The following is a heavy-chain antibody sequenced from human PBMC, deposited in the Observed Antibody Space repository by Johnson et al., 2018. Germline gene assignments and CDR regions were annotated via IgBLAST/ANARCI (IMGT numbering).Heavy chain of an antibody. Sequence: VQLLEAGGGVVQPGRSLRLSCAASGFTFSNYGMPWVRQAPGKGLERVAVISYDGSNQSYADSVKGRFTISGDNSKNTLYLQMNRLRAEETAVYYCECEMGIIRAKYYHHGMDVWGQGTTVTVSS. V-gene: IGHV3-30*03. CDR3: ECEMGIIRAKYYHHGMDV. D-gene: IGHD3-3*01. CDR2: ISYDGSNQ. CDR1: GFTFSNYG. J-gene: IGHJ6*02.